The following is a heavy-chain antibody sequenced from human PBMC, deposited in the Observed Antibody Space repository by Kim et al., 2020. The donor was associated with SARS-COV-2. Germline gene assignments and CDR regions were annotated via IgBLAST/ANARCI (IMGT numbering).Heavy chain of an antibody. Sequence: GSTNYNPSLKSRVTISVDTSKNQFSLKLSSVTAADTAVYYCARRSGSYYYWGQGTLVTVSS. CDR3: ARRSGSYYY. V-gene: IGHV4-34*01. D-gene: IGHD1-26*01. CDR2: GST. J-gene: IGHJ4*02.